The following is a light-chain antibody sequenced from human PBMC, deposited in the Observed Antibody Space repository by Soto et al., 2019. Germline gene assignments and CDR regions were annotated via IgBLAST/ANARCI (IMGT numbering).Light chain of an antibody. V-gene: IGKV3-20*01. CDR1: QSVSSNF. Sequence: EIVLTQSPGTLSLSPGERATLSCRASQSVSSNFLAWYQQKSGQAPRLLIYVASSRATGIPGRFSGSGSGTDFTLTISRLEPEDFAVYYCQQYASSPFTFGQGTRLESK. CDR3: QQYASSPFT. J-gene: IGKJ5*01. CDR2: VAS.